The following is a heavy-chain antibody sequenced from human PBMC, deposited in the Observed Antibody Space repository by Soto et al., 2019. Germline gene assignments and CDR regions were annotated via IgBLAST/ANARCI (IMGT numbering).Heavy chain of an antibody. Sequence: QAQLVQSGAEVKKPGASVKVSCKASGYSFTDFAMHWVRLASGQRIEWMGWINADKGDTKYSPKFQGRVTITRDTSATTVYMELRSLRSEDTAVYYCARGPLSGVATIWDYANWFDPWGQGSLVTVST. V-gene: IGHV1-3*01. J-gene: IGHJ5*02. CDR3: ARGPLSGVATIWDYANWFDP. CDR1: GYSFTDFA. CDR2: INADKGDT. D-gene: IGHD5-12*01.